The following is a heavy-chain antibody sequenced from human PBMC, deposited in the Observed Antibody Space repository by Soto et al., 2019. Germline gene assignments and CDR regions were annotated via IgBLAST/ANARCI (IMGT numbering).Heavy chain of an antibody. CDR2: INPNSGGT. V-gene: IGHV1-2*04. Sequence: ASVKVSCKASGYTFTGYYMHWVRQAPGQGLEWMGWINPNSGGTNYAQKFQGWVTMTRDTSISTAYMELSRLRSDDTAVYYCARDHCSSTSCHHSYGMDVWGQGTTVTVSS. CDR1: GYTFTGYY. CDR3: ARDHCSSTSCHHSYGMDV. J-gene: IGHJ6*02. D-gene: IGHD2-2*01.